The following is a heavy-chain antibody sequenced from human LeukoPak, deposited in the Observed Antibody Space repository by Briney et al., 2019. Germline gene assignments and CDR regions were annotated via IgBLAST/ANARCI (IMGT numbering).Heavy chain of an antibody. CDR1: GFTFSSYG. V-gene: IGHV3-30*02. CDR2: IRYDGSNN. J-gene: IGHJ4*02. D-gene: IGHD3-3*01. CDR3: AGQRVATTSFDY. Sequence: GGSLRLSCAASGFTFSSYGMHWVRQAPGKGLEWVAFIRYDGSNNNYADSVKGRFSISRDNPKNTLYLQMNSLRAEDTAVYYCAGQRVATTSFDYWGQGTLVTVSS.